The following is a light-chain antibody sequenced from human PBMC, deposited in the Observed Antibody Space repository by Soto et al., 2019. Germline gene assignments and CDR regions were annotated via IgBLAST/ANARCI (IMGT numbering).Light chain of an antibody. J-gene: IGKJ4*01. CDR2: GAS. V-gene: IGKV3-15*01. CDR1: PSVSGN. Sequence: IVMTQSPAPLSESPGERATLSCRASPSVSGNLAWYQQKPGQAPRLLIYGASTRATGIPARFSGCGSGAEFNLTISSLQSEDFAVYYYQQYNDWPPVTFGGGTKVEIK. CDR3: QQYNDWPPVT.